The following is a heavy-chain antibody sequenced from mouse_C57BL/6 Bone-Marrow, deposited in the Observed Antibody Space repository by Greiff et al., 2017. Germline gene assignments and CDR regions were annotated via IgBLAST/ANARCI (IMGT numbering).Heavy chain of an antibody. CDR2: IEPENGDT. CDR1: GFNIKDDY. CDR3: TTAGRGYFDV. D-gene: IGHD3-2*02. Sequence: VQLQQSGAELVRPGASVKLSCTASGFNIKDDYMHWVKQRPEQGLEWIGWIEPENGDTEYASKLQGKATITADTSANTAYLQLSSLTSEDTAVYYCTTAGRGYFDVWGTGTTVTVSS. J-gene: IGHJ1*03. V-gene: IGHV14-4*01.